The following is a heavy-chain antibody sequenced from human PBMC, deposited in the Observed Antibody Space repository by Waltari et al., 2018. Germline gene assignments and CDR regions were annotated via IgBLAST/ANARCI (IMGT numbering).Heavy chain of an antibody. D-gene: IGHD3-22*01. J-gene: IGHJ4*02. CDR1: GGSISSRTSY. CDR3: ARQYDFYDSSGYLDY. CDR2: IHYSGST. V-gene: IGHV4-39*07. Sequence: QLQLQESGPGLVKPSETLSLTCTVSGGSISSRTSYWGWIRQPPGKGLEWIGTIHYSGSTKYNPSLKSRVTISVDTSKNQFSLNLRSVTAADTAIYYCARQYDFYDSSGYLDYWGQGILGTVSS.